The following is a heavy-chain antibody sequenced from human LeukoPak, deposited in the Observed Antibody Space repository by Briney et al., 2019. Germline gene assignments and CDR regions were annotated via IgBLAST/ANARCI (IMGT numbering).Heavy chain of an antibody. V-gene: IGHV3-23*01. CDR2: ISGSGGST. CDR1: GFTFSSYA. Sequence: GGSLRLSCAASGFTFSSYAMSWVRQAPGKGLEWGSAISGSGGSTYYADSVKGRFTISRDNSKNTLYLQMNSLRAEDTAVYYCAKSGPVHRYYYYGMDVWGQGTTVTVSS. CDR3: AKSGPVHRYYYYGMDV. J-gene: IGHJ6*02. D-gene: IGHD2-21*01.